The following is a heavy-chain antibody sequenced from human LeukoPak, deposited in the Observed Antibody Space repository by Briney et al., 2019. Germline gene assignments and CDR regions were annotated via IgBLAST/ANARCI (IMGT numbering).Heavy chain of an antibody. D-gene: IGHD4-17*01. CDR1: GFIVRKSH. CDR2: IYSGGTI. J-gene: IGHJ6*02. CDR3: ARDTTVTLYYGMDV. V-gene: IGHV3-53*01. Sequence: GGSLRLSCAASGFIVRKSHMSWVRQAPGKGLEWVAVIYSGGTIYYADSVKGRFTISRDNSKNTLDLQMNSLRAEDTAVYYCARDTTVTLYYGMDVWGHGTTVTVSS.